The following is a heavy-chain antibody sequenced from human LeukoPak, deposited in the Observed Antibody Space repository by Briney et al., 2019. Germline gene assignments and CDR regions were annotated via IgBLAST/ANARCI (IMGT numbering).Heavy chain of an antibody. D-gene: IGHD1-26*01. CDR1: GGSFSGYY. J-gene: IGHJ4*02. CDR3: ASGRRVGATTRYYFDY. V-gene: IGHV4-34*01. CDR2: INHSVST. Sequence: SETLSLTCAVYGGSFSGYYWSWIRQPPGKGLEWIGEINHSVSTNYNPSLKSRVTISVDTSKNQFSLKLSSVTAADTAVYYCASGRRVGATTRYYFDYWGQGTLITVSS.